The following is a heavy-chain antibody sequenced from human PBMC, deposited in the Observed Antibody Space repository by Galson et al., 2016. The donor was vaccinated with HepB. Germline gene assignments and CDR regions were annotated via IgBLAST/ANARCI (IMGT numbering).Heavy chain of an antibody. CDR3: EGYSDPFDI. Sequence: SLRLSCAASGFSVSGKYMSWARQAPGKGLEWVSAIFSGDATYYRDSVKGRLTISRDTSKNTLYLQLNNLRAADTAIYYCEGYSDPFDIWGQGTIVTVSA. CDR2: IFSGDAT. CDR1: GFSVSGKY. V-gene: IGHV3-53*01. J-gene: IGHJ3*02. D-gene: IGHD3-22*01.